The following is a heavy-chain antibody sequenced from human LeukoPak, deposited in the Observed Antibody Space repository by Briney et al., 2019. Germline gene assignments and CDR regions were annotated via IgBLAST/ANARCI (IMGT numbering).Heavy chain of an antibody. J-gene: IGHJ4*02. CDR3: AKPVVYCGGDCAAGDY. CDR2: INPSGGST. D-gene: IGHD2-21*02. V-gene: IGHV1-46*01. Sequence: ASVKVSCKASGYTFTSYYMHWVRQAPGQGLEWMGIINPSGGSTSYAQKFQGRVTMTRDTSTSTVYMELSSLRSEDTAVYYCAKPVVYCGGDCAAGDYWGQGTLVTVSS. CDR1: GYTFTSYY.